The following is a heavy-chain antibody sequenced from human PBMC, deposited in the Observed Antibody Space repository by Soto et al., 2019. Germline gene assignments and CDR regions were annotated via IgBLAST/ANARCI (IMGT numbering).Heavy chain of an antibody. J-gene: IGHJ6*02. CDR3: ARDFSAGYYYYCMDV. CDR1: GYTFTGYY. V-gene: IGHV1-2*02. D-gene: IGHD3-10*01. Sequence: GASVKVSCKASGYTFTGYYMHWVRQAPGQGLEWMGWINPNSGGTNYAQKFQGRVTMTRDTSISTAYMELSRLRSDDTAVYYCARDFSAGYYYYCMDVWGQGTAVTVSS. CDR2: INPNSGGT.